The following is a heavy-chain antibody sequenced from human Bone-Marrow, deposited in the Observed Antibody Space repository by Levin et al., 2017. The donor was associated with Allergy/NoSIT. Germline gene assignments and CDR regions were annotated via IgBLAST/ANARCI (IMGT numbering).Heavy chain of an antibody. D-gene: IGHD3-3*01. V-gene: IGHV3-30-3*01. CDR3: ARDLRGGGFTIFHGMDV. J-gene: IGHJ6*02. Sequence: QTGGSLRLSCSASGFTFNKYPIHWVRQAPGKGLEWVAVISYDGSRDFYAGSVKGRFTISRDNFRDSLYLQMNSLRIEDTAVYYCARDLRGGGFTIFHGMDVWGQGTAVTVSS. CDR1: GFTFNKYP. CDR2: ISYDGSRD.